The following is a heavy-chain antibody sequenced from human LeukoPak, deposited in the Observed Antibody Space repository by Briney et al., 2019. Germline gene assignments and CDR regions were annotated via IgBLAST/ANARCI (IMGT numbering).Heavy chain of an antibody. CDR3: ARIVTDYPPDY. Sequence: APVEVSCKASGYTFTSYGISWVRQAPGQGLEWMGWISAYNGNTNYAQKLQGRVTMTTDTSTSTAYMELRSLRSDDTAVYYCARIVTDYPPDYWGQGTLVTVSS. CDR2: ISAYNGNT. V-gene: IGHV1-18*01. CDR1: GYTFTSYG. D-gene: IGHD4/OR15-4a*01. J-gene: IGHJ4*02.